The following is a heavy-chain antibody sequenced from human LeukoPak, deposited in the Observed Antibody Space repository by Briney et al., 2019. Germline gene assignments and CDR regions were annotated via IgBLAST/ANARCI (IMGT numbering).Heavy chain of an antibody. CDR3: ARVGSGIAAAIDS. CDR2: INPNSGGT. CDR1: GYTFTGYY. Sequence: GASVKVSCKASGYTFTGYYMHWVGQAPGQGLEGRGWINPNSGGTNYAQKFQGRVTMTRDTSISTAYVELSRLRSDDTAVYYCARVGSGIAAAIDSWGQGTLVTVSS. V-gene: IGHV1-2*02. J-gene: IGHJ4*02. D-gene: IGHD6-13*01.